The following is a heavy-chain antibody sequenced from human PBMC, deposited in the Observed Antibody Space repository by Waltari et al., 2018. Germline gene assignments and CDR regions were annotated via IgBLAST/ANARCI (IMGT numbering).Heavy chain of an antibody. CDR3: ARGVLGYCSGGSCHSWFDP. Sequence: QVQLVQSGAEVKKPGSSVKVSCKASGGTFSSYAISWVRQAPGQGLEWMGGISPIFGKANYAQKFQGRVTITADESTSTAYMELSSLRSEDTAVYYCARGVLGYCSGGSCHSWFDPWGQGTLVTVSS. J-gene: IGHJ5*02. D-gene: IGHD2-15*01. CDR1: GGTFSSYA. V-gene: IGHV1-69*01. CDR2: ISPIFGKA.